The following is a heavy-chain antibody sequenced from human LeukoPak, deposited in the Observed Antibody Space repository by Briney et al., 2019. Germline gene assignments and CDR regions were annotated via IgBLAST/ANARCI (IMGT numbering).Heavy chain of an antibody. D-gene: IGHD1-26*01. J-gene: IGHJ6*03. CDR1: GDSISSSSYY. CDR2: IYYSGST. Sequence: SETLSLTCTVSGDSISSSSYYWGWIRQPPGKGLEWIGSIYYSGSTYYNPSLKSRVTISVDTSKNQFSLKVSSVTAADTAVYYCARDRHLLREGGATLSGRGPYYYYYYMDVWGKGTTVTVSS. V-gene: IGHV4-39*07. CDR3: ARDRHLLREGGATLSGRGPYYYYYYMDV.